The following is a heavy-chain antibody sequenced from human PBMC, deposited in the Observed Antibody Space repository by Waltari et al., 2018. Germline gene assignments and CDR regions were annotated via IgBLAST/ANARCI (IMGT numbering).Heavy chain of an antibody. CDR3: ARKAGSGYPYGPFYYDN. D-gene: IGHD5-12*01. Sequence: EVHLAESGGGVVQPGGSLRLSCTGSGFRFGDYWMHWLRQAPGKGREWVSRINVDGGYISYGDSVKGRFTISRDNAKNTVFLQLNSLRADDTAVYFCARKAGSGYPYGPFYYDNWGQGTLVTVSS. CDR1: GFRFGDYW. J-gene: IGHJ4*02. CDR2: INVDGGYI. V-gene: IGHV3-74*01.